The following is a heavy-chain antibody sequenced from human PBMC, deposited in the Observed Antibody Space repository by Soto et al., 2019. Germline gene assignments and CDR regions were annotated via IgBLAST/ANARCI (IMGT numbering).Heavy chain of an antibody. CDR3: AKDRLAGGFDY. J-gene: IGHJ4*02. V-gene: IGHV3-23*01. D-gene: IGHD3-16*01. CDR1: GFTFGNYA. Sequence: GXSXRLSCAASGFTFGNYAMSWVRQAPGKGLEWVSLXSATAXPTSYPESVKGXFTISRDXXXNTVYLKMNSLREDDKAVYYCAKDRLAGGFDYWGQGTLVTVYS. CDR2: XSATAXPT.